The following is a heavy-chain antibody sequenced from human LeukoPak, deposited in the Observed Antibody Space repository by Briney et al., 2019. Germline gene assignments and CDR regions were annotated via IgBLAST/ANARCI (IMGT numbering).Heavy chain of an antibody. Sequence: PGGSLRLSCAASGFTFSTYSMNWVRQAPGKGLEWVSSMSSGSSFIYYADSVKGRFTTSRDNAKHSVYLQMNSLRAEDTAVYYCAGSDTTGYTPREWDYWYFDLWGRGTLVTVSS. V-gene: IGHV3-21*01. CDR1: GFTFSTYS. J-gene: IGHJ2*01. CDR2: MSSGSSFI. D-gene: IGHD1-1*01. CDR3: AGSDTTGYTPREWDYWYFDL.